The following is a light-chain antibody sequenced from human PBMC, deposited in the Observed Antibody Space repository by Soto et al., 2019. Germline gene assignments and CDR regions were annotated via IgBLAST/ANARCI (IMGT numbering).Light chain of an antibody. V-gene: IGKV3-11*01. CDR1: QNVANY. CDR2: ESS. CDR3: QQYNNWLRT. Sequence: EIVLTQSPATLSLSPGERATLSCRASQNVANYLDWYQQNPGQATRLLIYESSNRATGIADRFSGSGSGTDFTLTISSLEPEDFAVYYCQQYNNWLRTFGQGTKVDIK. J-gene: IGKJ1*01.